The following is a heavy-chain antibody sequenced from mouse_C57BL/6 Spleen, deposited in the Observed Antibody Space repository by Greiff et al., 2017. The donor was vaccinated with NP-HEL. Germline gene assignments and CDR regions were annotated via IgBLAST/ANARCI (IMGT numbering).Heavy chain of an antibody. CDR3: TRDYGNNYWYFDV. V-gene: IGHV1-15*01. CDR1: GYTFTDYE. D-gene: IGHD2-1*01. Sequence: VQLQQSGAELVRPGASVTLSCKASGYTFTDYEMHWVKQTPVHGLEWIGAIDPETGGTAYNQKFKGEAILTADKSSSTAYMELRSLTSEDSAVYYCTRDYGNNYWYFDVWGTGTTVTVSS. J-gene: IGHJ1*03. CDR2: IDPETGGT.